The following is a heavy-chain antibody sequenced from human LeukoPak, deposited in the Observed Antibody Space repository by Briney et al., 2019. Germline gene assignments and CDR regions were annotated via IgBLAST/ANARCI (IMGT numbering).Heavy chain of an antibody. V-gene: IGHV4-59*01. CDR1: GGSINSYY. CDR3: ARLRSGMDV. CDR2: VYNSGST. J-gene: IGHJ6*02. Sequence: PSETLSLTCTVSGGSINSYYWTWIRQPPGKGLEWIANVYNSGSTNYNPSLKSRVTISVDMFKNQSSLKLTSVTAADTAVYYCARLRSGMDVWGQGTTVTVSS.